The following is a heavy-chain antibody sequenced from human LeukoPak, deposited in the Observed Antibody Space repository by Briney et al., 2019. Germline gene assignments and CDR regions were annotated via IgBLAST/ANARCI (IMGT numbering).Heavy chain of an antibody. CDR3: AREQAQYCSGGGCYADYYGMDV. D-gene: IGHD2-15*01. J-gene: IGHJ6*02. CDR2: MNPNSGNT. CDR1: GYTFTSYD. Sequence: ASVKVSCKASGYTFTSYDINWVRQATGQGLEWMGWMNPNSGNTGYAQKFQGRVTMTRNTSISTAYMELSSLRSEDTAVYYCAREQAQYCSGGGCYADYYGMDVWGQGTTVTVSS. V-gene: IGHV1-8*01.